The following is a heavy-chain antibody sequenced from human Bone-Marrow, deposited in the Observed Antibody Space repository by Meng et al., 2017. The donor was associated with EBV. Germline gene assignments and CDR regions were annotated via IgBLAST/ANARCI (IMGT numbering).Heavy chain of an antibody. J-gene: IGHJ4*02. Sequence: VWTVESGGGLVQPGGSLSLSCAASGFTVNSNYMSWVRQAPGKGLEWVSVIYSGGNTYYADSEKGRFTISRDNSKNTLYLQMNSLRVEDTAVYYCARDRHPRAFDYWGQGTLVTVSS. V-gene: IGHV3-53*01. CDR3: ARDRHPRAFDY. CDR2: IYSGGNT. CDR1: GFTVNSNY.